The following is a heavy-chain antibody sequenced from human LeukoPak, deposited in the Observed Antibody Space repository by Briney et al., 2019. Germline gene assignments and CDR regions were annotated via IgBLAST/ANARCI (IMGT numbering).Heavy chain of an antibody. CDR3: ARGRGGATTGLDH. V-gene: IGHV1-2*02. D-gene: IGHD1-26*01. J-gene: IGHJ4*02. CDR1: GYTFNRYY. CDR2: INSNSGAR. Sequence: GASVKVSCKASGYTFNRYYMHWVRQAPGQGLESMGWINSNSGARNYAQKFQGRVTMSRDTSINTAYMELSRLTSDDTAVYYCARGRGGATTGLDHWGQGALVTVSS.